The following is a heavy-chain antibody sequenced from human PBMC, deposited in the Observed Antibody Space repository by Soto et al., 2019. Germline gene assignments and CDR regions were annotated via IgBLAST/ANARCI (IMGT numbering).Heavy chain of an antibody. CDR3: AKDQNYYDSSGWNWFDP. J-gene: IGHJ5*02. D-gene: IGHD3-22*01. V-gene: IGHV3-30*18. CDR1: GFTFSSYG. Sequence: QVQLVESGGGVVQPGRSLRLSCAASGFTFSSYGMHWVRQAPGKGLEWVAVISYDGSNKYYADSVKGRFTISRDNSKNTLYLQMNSLRAEDTAVYYCAKDQNYYDSSGWNWFDPWGQGTLVTVSS. CDR2: ISYDGSNK.